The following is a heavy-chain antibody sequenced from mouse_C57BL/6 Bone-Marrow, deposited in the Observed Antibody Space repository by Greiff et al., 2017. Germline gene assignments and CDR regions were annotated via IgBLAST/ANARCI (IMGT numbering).Heavy chain of an antibody. CDR1: GYTFTSYW. D-gene: IGHD2-3*01. CDR3: ASYDGYSGFFAY. J-gene: IGHJ3*01. CDR2: IYPGSGST. Sequence: VQLQQPGAELVKPGASVKMSCKASGYTFTSYWITWVKQRPGQGLEWIGDIYPGSGSTNYNEKFKSKATLTVDTSSSTAYMQLSSLTSEDSAVYYCASYDGYSGFFAYWGQATLVTVSA. V-gene: IGHV1-55*01.